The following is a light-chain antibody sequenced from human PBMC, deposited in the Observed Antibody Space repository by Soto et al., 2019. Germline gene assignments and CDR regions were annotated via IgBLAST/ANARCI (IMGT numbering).Light chain of an antibody. Sequence: QSVLTQPPSASGTPGQRVTISCSGSGSNIGSNTVNWYQHLPGTAPKVLINTNDQRPSGVPDRFSGSKSGTSASLAISGLRSEDEADYYCAAWDDSLRIWVFGGGTKLTVL. V-gene: IGLV1-44*01. J-gene: IGLJ3*02. CDR3: AAWDDSLRIWV. CDR2: TND. CDR1: GSNIGSNT.